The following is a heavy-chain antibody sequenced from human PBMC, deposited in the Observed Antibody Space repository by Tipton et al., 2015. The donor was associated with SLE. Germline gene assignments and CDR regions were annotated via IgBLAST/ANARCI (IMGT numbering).Heavy chain of an antibody. CDR3: ARAFGAAAGEDY. V-gene: IGHV4-59*12. Sequence: TLSLTCTVSGGSISSYYWSWIRQPPGKGLEWIGYIYYSGSTNYNPSLKSRVTISVDTSKNQFSLKLSSVTAADTAVYYCARAFGAAAGEDYWGQGTLVTVSS. CDR1: GGSISSYY. D-gene: IGHD6-13*01. J-gene: IGHJ4*02. CDR2: IYYSGST.